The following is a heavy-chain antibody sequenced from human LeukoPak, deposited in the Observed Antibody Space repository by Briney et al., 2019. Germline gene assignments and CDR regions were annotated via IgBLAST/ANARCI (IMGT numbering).Heavy chain of an antibody. D-gene: IGHD1-1*01. CDR1: GGSISSYY. J-gene: IGHJ6*03. Sequence: SETLSLTCTVSGGSISSYYWSWIRQPPGKRLEWIGYICYSGSTNYNPSLKSRVTISVDTSKNQFSLKLSSVTAADTAVYYCARETVYYYYMDVWGKGTTVTVSS. CDR2: ICYSGST. V-gene: IGHV4-59*01. CDR3: ARETVYYYYMDV.